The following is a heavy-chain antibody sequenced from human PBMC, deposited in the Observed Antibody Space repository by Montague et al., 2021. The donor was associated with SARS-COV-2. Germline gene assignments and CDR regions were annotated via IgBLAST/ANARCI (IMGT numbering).Heavy chain of an antibody. Sequence: PALVKPTQTLTLTCTFSGFSLGTSGVGVGWIRQPPGKALEWLALIYWDDDKRYSPSLKSRLTITKDTSKNQVVLTMTNMDPVDTATYYCAHRRGLLLRDGFDIWGQGTMVTVSS. D-gene: IGHD1-26*01. CDR3: AHRRGLLLRDGFDI. CDR2: IYWDDDK. CDR1: GFSLGTSGVG. J-gene: IGHJ3*02. V-gene: IGHV2-5*02.